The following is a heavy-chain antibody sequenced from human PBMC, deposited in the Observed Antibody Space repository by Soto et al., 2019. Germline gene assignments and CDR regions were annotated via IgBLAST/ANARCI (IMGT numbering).Heavy chain of an antibody. Sequence: SETLSLTCTVSGGSISSSSYYWGWIRQPPGKGLEWIGSIYYSGSTYYNPSLKSRVTISVDTSKNQFSLKLSSVTAADTAVYYCATSTTSYYYYGMDVWGQGTTVTSP. CDR3: ATSTTSYYYYGMDV. V-gene: IGHV4-39*01. J-gene: IGHJ6*02. CDR2: IYYSGST. D-gene: IGHD4-17*01. CDR1: GGSISSSSYY.